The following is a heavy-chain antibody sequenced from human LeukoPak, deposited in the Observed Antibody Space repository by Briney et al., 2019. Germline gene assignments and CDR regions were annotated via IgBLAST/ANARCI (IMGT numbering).Heavy chain of an antibody. CDR3: AKDLRWDHPGLDP. CDR2: INPSGGST. J-gene: IGHJ5*02. V-gene: IGHV1-46*01. Sequence: ASVKVSFKSSVYTFTNYYMHWVRQAPGQGLEWMGIINPSGGSTSYAQKFQGRVTMTRDMSTSTDYMELNSLRSEDTAVYYCAKDLRWDHPGLDPWGQGTLVIVSS. D-gene: IGHD4-23*01. CDR1: VYTFTNYY.